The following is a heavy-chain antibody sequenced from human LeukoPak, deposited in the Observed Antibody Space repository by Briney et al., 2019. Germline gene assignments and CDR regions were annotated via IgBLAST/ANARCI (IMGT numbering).Heavy chain of an antibody. CDR3: AKDASGYDWAYFDY. CDR2: ISWNSGSI. J-gene: IGHJ4*02. V-gene: IGHV3-9*02. CDR1: AFTSDDYA. D-gene: IGHD5-12*01. Sequence: PGGALRHSCAASAFTSDDYAMHCVRHALGRGLECVSVISWNSGSIRYAASVKGRFTISRDNAKNSLYLQMNSLRAEDTALYYCAKDASGYDWAYFDYWGQGTLVIVSS.